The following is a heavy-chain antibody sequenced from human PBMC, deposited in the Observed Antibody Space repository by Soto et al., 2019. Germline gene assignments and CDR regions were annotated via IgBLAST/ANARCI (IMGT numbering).Heavy chain of an antibody. CDR2: IIPILGIA. CDR3: ARDLSRMDIVVVPAAQ. J-gene: IGHJ4*02. V-gene: IGHV1-69*04. CDR1: GGTFSSYT. D-gene: IGHD2-2*03. Sequence: ASVKVSCKASGGTFSSYTISWVRQAPGQGLEWMGRIIPILGIANYAQKFQGRVTITADKSTSTAYMELSSLRSEDTAVYYCARDLSRMDIVVVPAAQWGQGTLVTVSS.